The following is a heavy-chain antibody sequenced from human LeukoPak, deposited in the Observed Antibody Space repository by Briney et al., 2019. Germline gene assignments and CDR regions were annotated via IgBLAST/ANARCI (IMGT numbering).Heavy chain of an antibody. CDR2: MSAYNGNT. CDR1: GYTFSSYG. J-gene: IGHJ4*02. V-gene: IGHV1-18*01. D-gene: IGHD5-12*01. Sequence: ASVKVSCKASGYTFSSYGISWVRQAPGQGLEWMGWMSAYNGNTNYAQKFQGGVTMTTDTSTTTAYMELRSLRSDDTAVYYCAREQGGYSGSADYWGQGTLVTVSS. CDR3: AREQGGYSGSADY.